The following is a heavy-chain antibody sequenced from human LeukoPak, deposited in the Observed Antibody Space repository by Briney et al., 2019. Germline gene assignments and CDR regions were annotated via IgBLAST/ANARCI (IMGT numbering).Heavy chain of an antibody. CDR3: ARAVDYRNYFDY. Sequence: SETLSLTCTVSGDSMTRGGYYWSWIRQHPGKGLEWVGFIYHSGTTFYNPSLESRATISVDTSQNQFSLKLTSVTAADTAVYYCARAVDYRNYFDYWGQGTLVTVSS. V-gene: IGHV4-31*03. CDR2: IYHSGTT. D-gene: IGHD4-11*01. J-gene: IGHJ4*02. CDR1: GDSMTRGGYY.